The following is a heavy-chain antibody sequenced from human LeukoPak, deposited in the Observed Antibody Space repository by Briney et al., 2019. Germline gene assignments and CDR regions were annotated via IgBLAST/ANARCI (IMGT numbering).Heavy chain of an antibody. CDR1: GDAISRTSYY. D-gene: IGHD3-22*01. CDR2: MHNSGST. Sequence: SETLSLTCTVSGDAISRTSYYWGWIRQPPGEGLEWIGSMHNSGSTYYNPSLKSRVTISVDTSKNQFSLKLSSVTAADTAIYYCARRGYYESSGQFHFDYWGQGTLVTVSS. CDR3: ARRGYYESSGQFHFDY. J-gene: IGHJ4*02. V-gene: IGHV4-39*01.